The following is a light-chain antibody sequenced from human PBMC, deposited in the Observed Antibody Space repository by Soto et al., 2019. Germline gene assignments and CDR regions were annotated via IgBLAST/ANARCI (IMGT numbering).Light chain of an antibody. CDR1: SSDIGGYNY. CDR3: SSYTSSTTVV. Sequence: QPVLTQPASVSGSPGQSITISCTGTSSDIGGYNYVSWYQQCPGKAPRLMIYEVSNRPSGVSNRFSASKSGNTASLTISGLQAEDEADYYCSSYTSSTTVVFGGGTKLTVL. J-gene: IGLJ2*01. V-gene: IGLV2-14*01. CDR2: EVS.